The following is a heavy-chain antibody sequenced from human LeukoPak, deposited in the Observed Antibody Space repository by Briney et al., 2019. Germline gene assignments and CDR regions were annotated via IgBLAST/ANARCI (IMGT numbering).Heavy chain of an antibody. J-gene: IGHJ5*02. V-gene: IGHV4-59*08. CDR3: ARWNESDWAFGT. D-gene: IGHD2-21*02. Sequence: SETLSPTCIVSGASITTYSWNWLRQSPGKGLEWIGYFSLGETTSYTSSLKSRVTISRDTSKNQLSLKLTSVTAADTAVYYCARWNESDWAFGTWGPGILVTVSS. CDR2: FSLGETT. CDR1: GASITTYS.